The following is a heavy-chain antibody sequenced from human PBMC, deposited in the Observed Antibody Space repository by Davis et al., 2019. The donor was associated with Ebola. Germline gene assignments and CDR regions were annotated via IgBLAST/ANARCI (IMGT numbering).Heavy chain of an antibody. D-gene: IGHD2-2*01. V-gene: IGHV3-30*03. CDR1: GFTFSSYG. CDR2: ISYDGSNK. CDR3: ARVYYALNYFDY. J-gene: IGHJ4*02. Sequence: GGSLRLSCAASGFTFSSYGMYWVRQAPGKGLEWVAVISYDGSNKYYADSVKGRFTISRDNSKNTLYLQMNSLRAEDTAVYYCARVYYALNYFDYWGQGTLVTVSS.